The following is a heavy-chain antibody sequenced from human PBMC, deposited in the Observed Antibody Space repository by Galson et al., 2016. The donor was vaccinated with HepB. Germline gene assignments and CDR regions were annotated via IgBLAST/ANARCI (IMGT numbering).Heavy chain of an antibody. CDR1: GGTISRSTYH. D-gene: IGHD2-21*01. J-gene: IGHJ5*02. V-gene: IGHV4-39*01. CDR2: MHYSGST. CDR3: ARHLFCAGKCFPDNWFDP. Sequence: SETLSLTCTVSGGTISRSTYHWGWIRQPPGKGLEWIGSMHYSGSTHYNPSLRSRSNISVDTSKNQLYLKLSSVTAADTAVYYCARHLFCAGKCFPDNWFDPWGQGTLVTVSS.